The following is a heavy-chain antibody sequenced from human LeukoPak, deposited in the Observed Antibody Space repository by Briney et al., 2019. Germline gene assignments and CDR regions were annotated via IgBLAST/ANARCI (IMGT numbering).Heavy chain of an antibody. CDR1: GFTFSSAW. CDR3: ADLGSRD. J-gene: IGHJ4*02. V-gene: IGHV3-7*01. CDR2: TKDDGSDK. Sequence: GGSLRLSCAASGFTFSSAWMTWVRQAPGKGLEWVATTKDDGSDKYYTISRDNAKKSLWLQMNSLRVEDTAMYYCADLGSRDWGQGTLVTVSS. D-gene: IGHD3-16*01.